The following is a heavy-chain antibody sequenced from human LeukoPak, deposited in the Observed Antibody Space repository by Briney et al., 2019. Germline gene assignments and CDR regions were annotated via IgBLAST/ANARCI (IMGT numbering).Heavy chain of an antibody. CDR1: GFTFSSYS. Sequence: GGSLRLSCAASGFTFSSYSMNWVRQAPGKGLEWVSSISSSSSYIYYADSVKGRFTISRDNAKNSLYLQMNSLRAEDTAVYYCARAVWFGEGGFDYWGQGTLVTVPS. V-gene: IGHV3-21*01. D-gene: IGHD3-10*01. CDR2: ISSSSSYI. J-gene: IGHJ4*02. CDR3: ARAVWFGEGGFDY.